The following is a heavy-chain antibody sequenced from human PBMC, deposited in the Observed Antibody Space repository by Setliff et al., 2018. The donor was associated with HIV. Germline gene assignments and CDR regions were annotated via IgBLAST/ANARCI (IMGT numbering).Heavy chain of an antibody. Sequence: GSLRLSCAASGFTFSSYWMNWVRQAPGKGLEWVANIKQDGREKYYVDSVKGRFTISRDNAKNSLYLQMNSLRAEDTAVYYCARAFQHFEYAFDIWGQGTMVTVSS. CDR3: ARAFQHFEYAFDI. CDR1: GFTFSSYW. V-gene: IGHV3-7*01. J-gene: IGHJ3*02. CDR2: IKQDGREK. D-gene: IGHD3-9*01.